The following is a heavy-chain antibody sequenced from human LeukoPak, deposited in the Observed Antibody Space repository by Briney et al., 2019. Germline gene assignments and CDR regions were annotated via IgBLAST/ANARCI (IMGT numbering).Heavy chain of an antibody. CDR2: ISRNSGSI. Sequence: GGSLRLSCAASGFTFDDYAMHCVRQAPGKGLEWVSGISRNSGSIGYADSVKGRFTISRDNAKNSLYLQMNSLRAEDTALYYCAKDIAQLNSDYYYYYGMDVWGQGTTVTVSS. D-gene: IGHD1-1*01. J-gene: IGHJ6*02. CDR1: GFTFDDYA. CDR3: AKDIAQLNSDYYYYYGMDV. V-gene: IGHV3-9*01.